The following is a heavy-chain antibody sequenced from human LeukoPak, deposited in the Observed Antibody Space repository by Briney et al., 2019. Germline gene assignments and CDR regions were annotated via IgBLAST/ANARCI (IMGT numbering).Heavy chain of an antibody. Sequence: SETLSLTCTVSGGSISSSSYYWGWIRQPPGKGLEWIGSIYYSGSTYYNPSLKSRVTISVDTSKNQFSLKLSSVTAADTAVYYCAREIPQTGFDPWGQGTLVTVSS. CDR3: AREIPQTGFDP. V-gene: IGHV4-39*07. CDR1: GGSISSSSYY. D-gene: IGHD2-21*01. CDR2: IYYSGST. J-gene: IGHJ5*02.